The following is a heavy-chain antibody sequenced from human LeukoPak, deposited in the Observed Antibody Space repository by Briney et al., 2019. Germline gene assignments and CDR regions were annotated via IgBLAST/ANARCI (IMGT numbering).Heavy chain of an antibody. CDR3: ARGQSSSWYQNYYYGMDV. J-gene: IGHJ6*04. CDR2: INSDGSST. V-gene: IGHV3-74*01. CDR1: GFTFSSYW. D-gene: IGHD6-13*01. Sequence: PGGSLRLSCAASGFTFSSYWMHWVRQAPGKGLVWVSRINSDGSSTSYADSVKGRFTISRDNAKNTLYLQMNSLRAEDTAVYYCARGQSSSWYQNYYYGMDVWGKGTTVTVST.